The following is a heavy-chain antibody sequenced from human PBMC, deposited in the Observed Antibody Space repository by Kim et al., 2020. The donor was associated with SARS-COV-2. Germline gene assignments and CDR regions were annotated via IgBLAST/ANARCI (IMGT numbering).Heavy chain of an antibody. V-gene: IGHV3-7*03. J-gene: IGHJ4*02. D-gene: IGHD3-16*01. Sequence: DAVKGRFTISRDNAKNSLYLQMNSLRGEDTAVYYCARSREPLRQVWMLSYWGQGTLVTVSS. CDR3: ARSREPLRQVWMLSY.